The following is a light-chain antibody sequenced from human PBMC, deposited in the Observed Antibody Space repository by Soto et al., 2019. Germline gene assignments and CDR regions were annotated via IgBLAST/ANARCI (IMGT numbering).Light chain of an antibody. J-gene: IGKJ1*01. V-gene: IGKV3-20*01. CDR3: QHYNSYSEA. CDR2: GAS. CDR1: QSVSSNY. Sequence: IVLTQSPGTLSLSPGERGALSCRASQSVSSNYVAWYQQKPGQAPRLLISGASNRATGTPDRFRGSGSGTDFTLTITRLEPEDFATYYCQHYNSYSEAFGQGTKVDIK.